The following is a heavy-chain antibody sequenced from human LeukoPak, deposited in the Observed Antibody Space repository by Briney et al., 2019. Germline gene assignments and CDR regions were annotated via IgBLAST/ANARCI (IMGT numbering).Heavy chain of an antibody. CDR1: GGSFSGYY. D-gene: IGHD2-8*01. CDR2: INHSGST. J-gene: IGHJ3*02. CDR3: ARGPGVGAFDI. Sequence: PSETLSLTCAVYGGSFSGYYWNWIRQPPGKGLEWIGEINHSGSTNYNPSLKSRVTISVHTSKNQFSLKLSSVTAADTAVYYCARGPGVGAFDIWGQGTVATVSS. V-gene: IGHV4-34*01.